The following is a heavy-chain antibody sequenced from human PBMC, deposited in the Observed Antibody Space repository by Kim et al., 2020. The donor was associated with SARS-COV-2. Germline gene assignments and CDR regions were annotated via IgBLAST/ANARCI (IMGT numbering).Heavy chain of an antibody. J-gene: IGHJ5*02. D-gene: IGHD3-22*01. CDR2: ISSSSSYI. Sequence: GGSLRLSCAASGFTFSSYSMNWVRQAPGKGLEWVSSISSSSSYIYYADSVKGRFTISRDNAKNSLYLQMNSLRAEDTAVYYCARVPYYYDSSGYPPSFPFSSWGQGTLVTVSS. V-gene: IGHV3-21*01. CDR3: ARVPYYYDSSGYPPSFPFSS. CDR1: GFTFSSYS.